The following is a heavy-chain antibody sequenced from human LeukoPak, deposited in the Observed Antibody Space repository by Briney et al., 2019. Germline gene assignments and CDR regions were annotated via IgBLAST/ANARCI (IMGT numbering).Heavy chain of an antibody. D-gene: IGHD5-18*01. CDR3: ARGGYSYGAWTRNWFDP. CDR1: GGSISSSSYY. Sequence: SETLSLTCTVSGGSISSSSYYWGWIRQPPGKGLEWIGSIYYCGSTYYNPSLKSRVTISVDTSKNQFSLKLSSVTAADTAVYYCARGGYSYGAWTRNWFDPWGQGTLVTVSS. CDR2: IYYCGST. V-gene: IGHV4-39*07. J-gene: IGHJ5*02.